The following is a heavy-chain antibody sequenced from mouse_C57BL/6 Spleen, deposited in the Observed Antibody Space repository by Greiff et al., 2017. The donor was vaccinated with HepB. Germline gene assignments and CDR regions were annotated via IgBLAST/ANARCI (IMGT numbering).Heavy chain of an antibody. CDR2: INPNNGGT. D-gene: IGHD1-1*01. J-gene: IGHJ4*01. CDR1: GYTFTDYN. Sequence: VQLQQSGPELVKPGASVKMSCQASGYTFTDYNMHWVKQSHGKSLEWIGYINPNNGGTSYNQKFKGKATLTVNKSSSTAYMELRSLTSEDSAVYYCASGYYGSSSYYYAMDYWGQGTSVTVSS. CDR3: ASGYYGSSSYYYAMDY. V-gene: IGHV1-22*01.